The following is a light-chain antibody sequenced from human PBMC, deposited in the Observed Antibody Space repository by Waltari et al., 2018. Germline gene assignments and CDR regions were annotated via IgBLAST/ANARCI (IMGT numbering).Light chain of an antibody. CDR2: EVT. CDR1: SSDVGAYDH. J-gene: IGLJ3*02. V-gene: IGLV2-8*01. Sequence: QSALTQPPSASGSPGQSVTISCPGTSSDVGAYDHVSWYQQHLGEAPKLMVYEVTKRPSGVPERVSGSRSGNTASLTVSGLQADDEADYYCCSYTGTYNLGVFGGGTKLTVL. CDR3: CSYTGTYNLGV.